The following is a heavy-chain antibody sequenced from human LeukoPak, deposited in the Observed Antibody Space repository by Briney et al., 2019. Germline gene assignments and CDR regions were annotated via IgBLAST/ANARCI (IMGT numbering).Heavy chain of an antibody. V-gene: IGHV7-4-1*02. CDR1: GYTFTSYA. D-gene: IGHD2-15*01. J-gene: IGHJ5*02. Sequence: ASVKVSCKASGYTFTSYAMNWVRQAPGQGLEWMGWINTNTGNPTYAQGFTGRFVFSLDTSVSTAYLQISILKAEDTAVYYCARDADRERDIVVVVGDGGNWFDPWGQGTQVTVTS. CDR3: ARDADRERDIVVVVGDGGNWFDP. CDR2: INTNTGNP.